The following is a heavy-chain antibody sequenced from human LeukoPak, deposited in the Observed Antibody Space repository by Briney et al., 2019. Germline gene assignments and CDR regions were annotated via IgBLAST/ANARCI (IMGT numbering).Heavy chain of an antibody. CDR1: GGSITNYY. CDR2: IYYSGST. CDR3: ARSYGELFDP. V-gene: IGHV4-59*01. D-gene: IGHD4-17*01. Sequence: PSETLSLTCTVSGGSITNYYWSWIRQPPGKGLEWIGYIYYSGSTNYNPSLKSRVTISVDTSKNQFSLKLSSVTAADTAVYYCARSYGELFDPWGQGTLVTVSS. J-gene: IGHJ5*02.